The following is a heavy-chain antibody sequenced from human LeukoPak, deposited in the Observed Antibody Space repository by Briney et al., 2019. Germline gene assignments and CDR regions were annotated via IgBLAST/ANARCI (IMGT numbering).Heavy chain of an antibody. Sequence: PGGSLRLSCAASGFTFSSYAMHWVRQAPGKGLEWVAVISYDGSNKYYADSVKGRFTISRDNSKNTLYLQMNSLRAEDTAVYYCAKAAAGSSGYPRFDYWGQGTLVTVSS. D-gene: IGHD3-22*01. CDR3: AKAAAGSSGYPRFDY. J-gene: IGHJ4*02. CDR1: GFTFSSYA. CDR2: ISYDGSNK. V-gene: IGHV3-30-3*01.